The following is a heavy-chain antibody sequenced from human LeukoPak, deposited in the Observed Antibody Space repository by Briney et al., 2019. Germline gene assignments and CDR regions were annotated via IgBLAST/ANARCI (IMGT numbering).Heavy chain of an antibody. CDR3: GRIAINANNGMDV. J-gene: IGHJ6*02. Sequence: GGSLRLSCAASGFTFSSYAMSWVRQAPGKGLEWVSAISGSGGSTYYADSVKGRFTISRDNSKNTLYLQMNSLRAEDTAVYYCGRIAINANNGMDVWGQGTTATVSS. V-gene: IGHV3-23*01. CDR1: GFTFSSYA. CDR2: ISGSGGST. D-gene: IGHD1/OR15-1a*01.